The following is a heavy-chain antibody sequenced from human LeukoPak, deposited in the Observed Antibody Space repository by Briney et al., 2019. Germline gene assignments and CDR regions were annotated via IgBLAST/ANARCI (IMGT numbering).Heavy chain of an antibody. CDR3: AKEPLRFLEWLYFDY. J-gene: IGHJ4*02. CDR2: IKQDGSEK. CDR1: GFTFSSYW. D-gene: IGHD3-3*01. Sequence: PGGSLRLSCAASGFTFSSYWMSWVRQAPGKGLEWVANIKQDGSEKYYVDSVKGRFTISRDNAKNSLYLQMNSLRAEDTAVYYCAKEPLRFLEWLYFDYWGQGTLVTVSS. V-gene: IGHV3-7*03.